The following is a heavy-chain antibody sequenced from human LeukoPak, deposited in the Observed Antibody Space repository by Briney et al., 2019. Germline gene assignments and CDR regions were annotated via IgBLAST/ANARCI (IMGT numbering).Heavy chain of an antibody. Sequence: GGSLRLSCAASGFTFDDYAMHWVRQAPGKGLEWVSGISWNSGSIGYADSVKGRFTISRDNAKNSLYLQMNSLRAEDTAVYYCARDPCSSTSCYINYWGQGTLVTVSS. CDR1: GFTFDDYA. V-gene: IGHV3-9*01. D-gene: IGHD2-2*02. J-gene: IGHJ4*02. CDR3: ARDPCSSTSCYINY. CDR2: ISWNSGSI.